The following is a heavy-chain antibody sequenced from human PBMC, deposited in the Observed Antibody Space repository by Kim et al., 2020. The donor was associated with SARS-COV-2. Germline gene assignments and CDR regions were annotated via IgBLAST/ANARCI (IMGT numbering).Heavy chain of an antibody. CDR3: ARDPVTPPGIQGYYGMDV. Sequence: ASVKVSCKASGYTFTSYGISWVRQAPGQGLEWMGWISAYNGNTNYAQKLQGRVTMTTDTSTSTAYMELRSLRSDDTAVYYCARDPVTPPGIQGYYGMDVLGQRPTVTVSS. CDR2: ISAYNGNT. V-gene: IGHV1-18*01. J-gene: IGHJ6*02. D-gene: IGHD4-17*01. CDR1: GYTFTSYG.